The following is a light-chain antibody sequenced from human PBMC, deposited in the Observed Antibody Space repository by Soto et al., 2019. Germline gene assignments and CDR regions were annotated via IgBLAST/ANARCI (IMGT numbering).Light chain of an antibody. Sequence: QSVLTQPPSVSGAPGQRVTISCTGSSSNIGADYDVHWYQQLPGAAPKLLIRANTHRPSGVPDRFSASKSGTSATLGITGFQTGDEADYYCGSWDSSLSAYVFGTGTKLTVL. V-gene: IGLV1-40*01. J-gene: IGLJ1*01. CDR1: SSNIGADYD. CDR2: ANT. CDR3: GSWDSSLSAYV.